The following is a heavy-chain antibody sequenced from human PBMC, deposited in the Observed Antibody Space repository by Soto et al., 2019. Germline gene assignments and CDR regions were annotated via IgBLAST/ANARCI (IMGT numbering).Heavy chain of an antibody. CDR2: MSASGWSGGST. CDR3: ARPEDTHPGWFDT. J-gene: IGHJ5*02. D-gene: IGHD2-2*02. V-gene: IGHV3-23*01. Sequence: VQLLESGGGLVQPGGSLRLSCTTSGFTFSSYAMSWVRPAPGTGLECVSGMSASGWSGGSTYYANSVKGRFTISRDNSKNTVYLHMNTLRAEDTAVYYCARPEDTHPGWFDTWGQGTLVIVSS. CDR1: GFTFSSYA.